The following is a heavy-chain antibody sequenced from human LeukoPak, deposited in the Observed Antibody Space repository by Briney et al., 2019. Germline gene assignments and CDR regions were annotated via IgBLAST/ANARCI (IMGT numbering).Heavy chain of an antibody. CDR1: GGSINSGDYY. V-gene: IGHV4-30-4*01. J-gene: IGHJ5*02. Sequence: SETLSLTCTVSGGSINSGDYYWSWIRQPPGKGLEWIGYIYYSGNTYYNPSLKSRVTISLDTSKNQFSLKLSSVTAADTAVYYCARDLSPHGFDPWGQGTLVTVSP. CDR3: ARDLSPHGFDP. CDR2: IYYSGNT.